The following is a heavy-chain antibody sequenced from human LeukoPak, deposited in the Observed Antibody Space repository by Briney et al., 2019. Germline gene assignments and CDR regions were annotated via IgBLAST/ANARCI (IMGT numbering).Heavy chain of an antibody. Sequence: SETLSLTCNVSGVSVSTSHWNWIRQHPGKGLEWIGCLSYTGKTDYNPSLKSRVSISLGSSNNHFSLKLTSVTAADTAVYYCSEGYFEPFDHWGQGILVTVSS. J-gene: IGHJ4*02. CDR1: GVSVSTSH. CDR2: LSYTGKT. V-gene: IGHV4-59*02. CDR3: SEGYFEPFDH. D-gene: IGHD2/OR15-2a*01.